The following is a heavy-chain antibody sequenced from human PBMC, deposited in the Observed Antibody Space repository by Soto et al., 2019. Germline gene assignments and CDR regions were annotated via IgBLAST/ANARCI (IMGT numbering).Heavy chain of an antibody. D-gene: IGHD3-22*01. CDR1: GFTFSSYG. Sequence: PGGSLRLSCAASGFTFSSYGMHWVRQAPGKGLEWVAVIWYDGSNKYYADSVKGRFTISRDNSKNTLYLQMNSLRAEDTAVYYCAREHYDSSGYLDYWGQGTLVTVSS. V-gene: IGHV3-33*01. J-gene: IGHJ4*02. CDR3: AREHYDSSGYLDY. CDR2: IWYDGSNK.